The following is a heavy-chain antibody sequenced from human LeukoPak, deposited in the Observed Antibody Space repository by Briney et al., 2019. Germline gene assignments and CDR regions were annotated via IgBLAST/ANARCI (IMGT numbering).Heavy chain of an antibody. D-gene: IGHD3-16*01. Sequence: SETLSLTCSVSGGSIRKSNYFWAWIRQPPGKGLEWIGVISYTGSAYYNPSLKSRVTISVDTSKNQFSLNLTSVTAADTAVYYCARFTPQGYGWGGYNRFDPWGQGTLVTVSS. CDR3: ARFTPQGYGWGGYNRFDP. CDR1: GGSIRKSNYF. V-gene: IGHV4-39*07. J-gene: IGHJ5*02. CDR2: ISYTGSA.